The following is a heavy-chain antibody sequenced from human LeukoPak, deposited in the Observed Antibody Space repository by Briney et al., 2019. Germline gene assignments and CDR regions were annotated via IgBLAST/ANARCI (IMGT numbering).Heavy chain of an antibody. J-gene: IGHJ4*02. CDR1: GVSISSSSYY. V-gene: IGHV4-39*07. CDR2: IYYSGST. CDR3: AGRIRGVTF. D-gene: IGHD3-10*01. Sequence: SETLSLTCTVSGVSISSSSYYWGWIRQPPGKGLEWIGSIYYSGSTYYNPSLKSRVTISVDTSKNQFSLKLSSVTAADTAVYYCAGRIRGVTFWGQGTLVTVSS.